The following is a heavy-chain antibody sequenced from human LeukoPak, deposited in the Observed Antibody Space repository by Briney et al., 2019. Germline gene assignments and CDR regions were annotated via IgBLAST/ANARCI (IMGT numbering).Heavy chain of an antibody. Sequence: GGSLRLSCAASGFTVSSKYMNWVRRAPGKGLEWVSVIYTDGSTYYADSVRARFSISRDDSKNTLSIQMNSLRAEDTAVYYCAIGHYRNIPGWGQGTLVTVSS. J-gene: IGHJ4*02. CDR1: GFTVSSKY. CDR3: AIGHYRNIPG. CDR2: IYTDGST. D-gene: IGHD1/OR15-1a*01. V-gene: IGHV3-66*01.